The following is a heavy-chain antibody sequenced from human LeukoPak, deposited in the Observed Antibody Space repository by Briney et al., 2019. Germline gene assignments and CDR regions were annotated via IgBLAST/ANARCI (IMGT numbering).Heavy chain of an antibody. CDR1: GYSFTSYW. D-gene: IGHD6-19*01. Sequence: GESLKISCKGSGYSFTSYWIGWVRQMPGKGLEWMGIIYPGDSDTRYSPSFQGQVTISADKSISTAYLQWSSLKASDTAMSYCASPKGRGYSGGCSGGYWGRGPWVTASS. J-gene: IGHJ4*02. V-gene: IGHV5-51*01. CDR2: IYPGDSDT. CDR3: ASPKGRGYSGGCSGGY.